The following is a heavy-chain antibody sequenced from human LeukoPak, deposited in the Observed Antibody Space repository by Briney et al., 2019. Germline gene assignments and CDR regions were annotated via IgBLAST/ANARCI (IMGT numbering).Heavy chain of an antibody. CDR3: ARDAKSGSYLQDY. V-gene: IGHV3-30-3*01. J-gene: IGHJ4*02. Sequence: GGSLRLSCAASGFTFSSYAMHWVRQAPGKGLEWVAVISYDGSNKYYADSVKGRFTISRDNSKNTLYLQMNSLRAEDTAVYYCARDAKSGSYLQDYWGQGTLVTVSS. CDR1: GFTFSSYA. D-gene: IGHD1-26*01. CDR2: ISYDGSNK.